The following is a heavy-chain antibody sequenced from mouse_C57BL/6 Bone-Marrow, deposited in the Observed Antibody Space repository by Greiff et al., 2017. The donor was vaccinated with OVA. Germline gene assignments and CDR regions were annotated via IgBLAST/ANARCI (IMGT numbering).Heavy chain of an antibody. V-gene: IGHV1-39*01. D-gene: IGHD1-1*01. CDR2: INPNYGTT. Sequence: VQLKESGPELVKPGASVKISSKASGYSFTDYNMNWVKQSNGKSLEWIGVINPNYGTTSYNQKFKGKATLTVDQSSSTAYMQLNSLTSEDSAVYYCARKGGSSYCWYFDVWGTGTTVTVSS. J-gene: IGHJ1*03. CDR1: GYSFTDYN. CDR3: ARKGGSSYCWYFDV.